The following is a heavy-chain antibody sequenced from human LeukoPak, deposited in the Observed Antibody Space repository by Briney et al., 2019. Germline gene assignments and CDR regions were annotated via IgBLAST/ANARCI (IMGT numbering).Heavy chain of an antibody. Sequence: ASVKVSCKASVRTFSSYAISWVRQAPGQGLEWMGWISAYNGNTNYAQKLQGRVTMTTDTSTSTAYMELRSLRSDDTAVYYCASEGNNWNDVVYWGQGTLVTVSS. CDR3: ASEGNNWNDVVY. J-gene: IGHJ4*02. V-gene: IGHV1-18*01. CDR2: ISAYNGNT. D-gene: IGHD1-20*01. CDR1: VRTFSSYA.